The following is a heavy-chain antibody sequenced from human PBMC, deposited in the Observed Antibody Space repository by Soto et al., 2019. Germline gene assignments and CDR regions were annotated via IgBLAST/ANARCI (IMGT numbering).Heavy chain of an antibody. D-gene: IGHD4-17*01. Sequence: SETLSLTCTVSGGSISSGDYYWSWIRQPPGKGLEWIGYIYYSGSTYYNPSLKSRVTISVDTSKNQFSLKLSSVTAADTAVYYCAREPYVDRNRYYYYYGMDVWGQGTKVTVSS. CDR1: GGSISSGDYY. J-gene: IGHJ6*02. CDR2: IYYSGST. V-gene: IGHV4-30-4*01. CDR3: AREPYVDRNRYYYYYGMDV.